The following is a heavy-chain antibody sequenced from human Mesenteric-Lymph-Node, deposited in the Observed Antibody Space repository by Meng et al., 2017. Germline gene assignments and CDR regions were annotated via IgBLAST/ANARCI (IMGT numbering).Heavy chain of an antibody. V-gene: IGHV4-34*01. J-gene: IGHJ4*02. D-gene: IGHD1-14*01. Sequence: QVQLQQWGAGLLKPSETLSLTCAVEDWSSSGYYWTWIRQPPGKGLEWIGEINHSGSTNYNPSLKSRVTISVDTSKRQFSLNLNSVTAADTAVYYCARGENYKYGGEFDSWGQGTLVTVSS. CDR2: INHSGST. CDR3: ARGENYKYGGEFDS. CDR1: DWSSSGYY.